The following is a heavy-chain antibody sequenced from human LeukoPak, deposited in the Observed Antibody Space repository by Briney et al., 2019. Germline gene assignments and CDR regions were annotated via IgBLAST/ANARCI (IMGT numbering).Heavy chain of an antibody. D-gene: IGHD5-24*01. CDR1: GDTVGSSSYY. Sequence: SETLSLTCTVSGDTVGSSSYYWGWIRQPPGKGLEWIGSVHSSGSTYYNLSLKGRVTISVDTSKNQFSLKLSSVTAADTALYYCARKRRDGYNPFDSWGQGTLVTVSS. V-gene: IGHV4-39*01. CDR3: ARKRRDGYNPFDS. J-gene: IGHJ4*02. CDR2: VHSSGST.